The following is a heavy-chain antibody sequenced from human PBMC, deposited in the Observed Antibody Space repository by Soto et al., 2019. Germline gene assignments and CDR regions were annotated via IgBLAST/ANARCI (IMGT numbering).Heavy chain of an antibody. CDR1: GDSVSSNSAA. J-gene: IGHJ6*02. CDR3: ARDLRIAAAGTRVRYYYGTEV. D-gene: IGHD6-13*01. Sequence: SQTLSLTCAISGDSVSSNSAAWNWIRQSPSRGLEWLGRTYYRSKWYNDYAVSVKSRITINPDTSKNQFSLQLNSVTPEDTAVYYCARDLRIAAAGTRVRYYYGTEVWGHGNTVNVS. CDR2: TYYRSKWYN. V-gene: IGHV6-1*01.